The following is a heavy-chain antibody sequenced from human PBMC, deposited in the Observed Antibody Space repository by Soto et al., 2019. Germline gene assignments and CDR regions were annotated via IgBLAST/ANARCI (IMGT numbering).Heavy chain of an antibody. J-gene: IGHJ5*02. V-gene: IGHV2-5*01. CDR1: VFSLSACGVR. D-gene: IGHD3-22*01. Sequence: SGPTVVNPTQTLTLTCSFCVFSLSACGVRVIWLRVPPGETLEWLALIHWNDDKRYSPYPKSRLTITKDTSKNQVVLTLTNLDTLDTGTYLCAHTKDSSGFLTSWGQGILVTVSS. CDR3: AHTKDSSGFLTS. CDR2: IHWNDDK.